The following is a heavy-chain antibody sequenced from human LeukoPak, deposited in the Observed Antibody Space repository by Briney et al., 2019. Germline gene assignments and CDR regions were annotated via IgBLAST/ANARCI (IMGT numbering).Heavy chain of an antibody. CDR2: IRPDGDRT. Sequence: GGSLRLSCAASGFTFSTYAITWVRQGPGKGLEWVSAIRPDGDRTYYANSVRGRFTISRDNSKDTVYLQINGLRVEDTAVYYCARARGFFDYWGQGTLVTVTS. CDR3: ARARGFFDY. D-gene: IGHD3-10*01. V-gene: IGHV3-23*01. J-gene: IGHJ4*02. CDR1: GFTFSTYA.